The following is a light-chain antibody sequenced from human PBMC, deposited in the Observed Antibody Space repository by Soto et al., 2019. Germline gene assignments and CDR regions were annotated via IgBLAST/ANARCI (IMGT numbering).Light chain of an antibody. CDR2: AAS. V-gene: IGKV1-39*01. CDR1: QSISSY. J-gene: IGKJ5*01. Sequence: DIRMTQSTSSLSASLGDRVTITCGASQSISSYLNWYQQKQGKAPKLLIYAASSLQSGVPSRFSGSGSGTDFTLTISSLQTEDFATYYCQQSYSTPITFGQGTRLEIK. CDR3: QQSYSTPIT.